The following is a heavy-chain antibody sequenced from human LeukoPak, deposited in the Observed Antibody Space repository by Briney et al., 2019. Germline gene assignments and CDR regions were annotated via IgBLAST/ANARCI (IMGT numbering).Heavy chain of an antibody. J-gene: IGHJ3*02. D-gene: IGHD5-18*01. V-gene: IGHV1-2*02. CDR1: GYTFTGYY. CDR2: INPNSGGT. Sequence: ASVKVSCKASGYTFTGYYMHWVRQAPGQGLEWMGWINPNSGGTNYAQKFQGRVTMTRDTSISTAHMELSRLRSDDTAVYYCASLGGEYSYGHAFDIWGQGTMVTVSS. CDR3: ASLGGEYSYGHAFDI.